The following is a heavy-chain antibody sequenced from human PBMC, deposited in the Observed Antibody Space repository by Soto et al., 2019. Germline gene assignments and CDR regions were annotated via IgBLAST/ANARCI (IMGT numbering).Heavy chain of an antibody. J-gene: IGHJ4*02. CDR2: ISYDGSNK. Sequence: GGSLRLSCAASGFTFSSYAMHWVRQAPGKGLEWVAVISYDGSNKYYADSVKGRFTISRDNSKNTLYLQMNSLRAEDTAVYYCARDPGGSWYFDYWGQGTLVTVSS. V-gene: IGHV3-30-3*01. CDR3: ARDPGGSWYFDY. CDR1: GFTFSSYA. D-gene: IGHD6-13*01.